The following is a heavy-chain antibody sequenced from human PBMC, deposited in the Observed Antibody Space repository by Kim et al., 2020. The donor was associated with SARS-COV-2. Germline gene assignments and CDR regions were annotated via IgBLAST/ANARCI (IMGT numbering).Heavy chain of an antibody. D-gene: IGHD3-3*01. Sequence: GGSLRLSCAASGFTFSSYGMHWVRQAPGKGLEWVAVIWYDGSNKYYADSVKGRFTISRDNSKNTLYLQMNSLRAEDTAVYYCARDYSPSWIFGVVTAGIDYWGQGTLVTVSS. J-gene: IGHJ4*02. CDR3: ARDYSPSWIFGVVTAGIDY. CDR1: GFTFSSYG. CDR2: IWYDGSNK. V-gene: IGHV3-33*01.